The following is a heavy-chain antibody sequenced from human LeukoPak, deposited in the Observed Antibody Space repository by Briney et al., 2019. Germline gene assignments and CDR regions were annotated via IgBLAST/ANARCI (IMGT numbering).Heavy chain of an antibody. CDR3: ARKLNFGDPFY. Sequence: GGSLRLSCAASGFTFNSYWMHWVRQAPGKGLVWVSRINSDGSTTNYADSVKGRFTISRDNAKNTLYLQMNSLRAEDTAIYYCARKLNFGDPFYWGQGTLVTVSS. CDR2: INSDGSTT. J-gene: IGHJ4*02. V-gene: IGHV3-74*01. CDR1: GFTFNSYW. D-gene: IGHD4-17*01.